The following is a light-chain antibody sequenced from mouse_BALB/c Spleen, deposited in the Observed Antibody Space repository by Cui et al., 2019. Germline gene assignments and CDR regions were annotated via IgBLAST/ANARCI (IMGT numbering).Light chain of an antibody. CDR2: AAT. V-gene: IGKV12-46*01. Sequence: DIQMPQSPAPLSVSVGETVTITPRASENIYSNLAWYQQKQGKSPQLLVYAATNLADGVPSRFSGSGSGTQYSLKINSLQSEDFGSYYCQHFWGTPFTFGSGTKLEIK. CDR1: ENIYSN. CDR3: QHFWGTPFT. J-gene: IGKJ4*01.